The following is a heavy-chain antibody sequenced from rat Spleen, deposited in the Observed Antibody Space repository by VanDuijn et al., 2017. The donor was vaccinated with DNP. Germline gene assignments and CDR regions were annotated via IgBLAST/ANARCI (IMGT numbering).Heavy chain of an antibody. D-gene: IGHD1-9*01. Sequence: EVKLVESGGGLVQPGRSLKLSCAASGFTFSDYNMAWVRQAPKKGLEWVATINYDGTRTYYRDSVKGRFTISRDNAKSTLYLQMDSLRSEDTATYYCTRGGTYYFDYWGQGTLVTVSS. J-gene: IGHJ3*01. CDR3: TRGGTYYFDY. CDR1: GFTFSDYN. V-gene: IGHV5-7*01. CDR2: INYDGTRT.